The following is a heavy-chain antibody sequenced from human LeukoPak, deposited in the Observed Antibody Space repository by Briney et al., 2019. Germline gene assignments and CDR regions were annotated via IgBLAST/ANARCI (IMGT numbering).Heavy chain of an antibody. J-gene: IGHJ4*02. CDR1: GFTFSSYD. CDR2: ISSKGGST. CDR3: ARRGSNYGDSMDY. Sequence: PGGSLRLSCAASGFTFSSYDMHWVRQAPGKGLEYVSAISSKGGSTYYANSVTGRFTISRDNSKNTLYLQMGSLRGEDMAVHYCARRGSNYGDSMDYWGQGTLVTVSS. D-gene: IGHD4-17*01. V-gene: IGHV3-64*01.